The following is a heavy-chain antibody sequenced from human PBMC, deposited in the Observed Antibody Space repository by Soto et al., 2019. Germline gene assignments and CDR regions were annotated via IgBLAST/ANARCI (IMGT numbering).Heavy chain of an antibody. CDR2: IHYSGTT. CDR1: GTSISSYY. CDR3: ARYNSYAIDY. Sequence: LSLTCTVSGTSISSYYWSWIRQPPGKGLEWIANIHYSGTTNYNPSLASRVTLSVDTSKSQFSLKMTSVTAADRAMYFCARYNSYAIDYWGRGTLVTVSS. J-gene: IGHJ4*02. V-gene: IGHV4-59*01. D-gene: IGHD2-8*01.